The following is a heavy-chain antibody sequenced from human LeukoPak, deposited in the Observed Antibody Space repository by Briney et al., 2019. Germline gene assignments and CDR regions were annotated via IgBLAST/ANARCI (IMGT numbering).Heavy chain of an antibody. V-gene: IGHV2-5*02. Sequence: ESGPTLVNPTQTLTLTCSFSGFSLSTSGVGVGWIRQPPAKALEWLALIYWDDDKRYSPSLKSRLTITKDTSKNQVVLTMTNMDPVDTATYYCARRCSGPSCYVYWGQGTLVTVSS. CDR3: ARRCSGPSCYVY. CDR1: GFSLSTSGVG. J-gene: IGHJ4*02. D-gene: IGHD2-2*01. CDR2: IYWDDDK.